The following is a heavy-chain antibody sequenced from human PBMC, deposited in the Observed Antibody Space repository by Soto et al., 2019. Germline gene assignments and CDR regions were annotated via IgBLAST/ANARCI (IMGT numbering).Heavy chain of an antibody. D-gene: IGHD3-22*01. Sequence: QVHLEQSGAEVRKPGASVKVSCKASGYTFNSFGINWVRQAPGQGLEWLGWISAYNGNTNYAQKFHGRVTMTADTSTTTAYLDLTSLRSYDTAVYCCAREFQYDSGGFNELYFWGQGTLVTVSS. J-gene: IGHJ4*02. CDR2: ISAYNGNT. CDR1: GYTFNSFG. CDR3: AREFQYDSGGFNELYF. V-gene: IGHV1-18*04.